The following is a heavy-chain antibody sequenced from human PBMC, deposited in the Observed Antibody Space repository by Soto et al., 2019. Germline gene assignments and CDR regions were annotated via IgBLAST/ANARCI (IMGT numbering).Heavy chain of an antibody. Sequence: GASVKVSCKASGYTFTSYAMHWVRQAPGQRLEWMGWINAGNGNTKYSQKFQGRVTITRDTSASTAYMELSSLRSEDTAVYYCARDRAGRIKLWSKCDAFDIWGQGTMVTVS. CDR3: ARDRAGRIKLWSKCDAFDI. J-gene: IGHJ3*02. V-gene: IGHV1-3*01. CDR1: GYTFTSYA. CDR2: INAGNGNT. D-gene: IGHD5-18*01.